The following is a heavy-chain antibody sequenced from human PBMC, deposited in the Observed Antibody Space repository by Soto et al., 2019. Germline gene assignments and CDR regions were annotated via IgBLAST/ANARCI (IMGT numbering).Heavy chain of an antibody. V-gene: IGHV4-59*01. Sequence: QVQLQESVPGLVKPSETLSLTCNVSGASINTVFWTWIRQPPGKGLEWIGYMDSTGTTFNNPFLKSRVTISIDESKKQFSLNLRSVTAADTALYYCARRDYGDKFFDSWGQGTLVTGSS. CDR2: MDSTGTT. CDR3: ARRDYGDKFFDS. J-gene: IGHJ4*02. CDR1: GASINTVF. D-gene: IGHD4-17*01.